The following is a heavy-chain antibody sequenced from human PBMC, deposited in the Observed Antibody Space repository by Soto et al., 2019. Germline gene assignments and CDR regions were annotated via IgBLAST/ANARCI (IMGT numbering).Heavy chain of an antibody. CDR3: AKGDYDSSGYPKSLYNWFDP. CDR2: ISYDGSNK. D-gene: IGHD3-22*01. CDR1: GFTFSSYG. Sequence: PGGSLRLSCAASGFTFSSYGMHWVRQAPGKGLEGVAVISYDGSNKYYADSVKGRFTISRDNSKNTLYLQMNSLRAEDTAVYYCAKGDYDSSGYPKSLYNWFDPWGQGTLVTVSS. J-gene: IGHJ5*02. V-gene: IGHV3-30*18.